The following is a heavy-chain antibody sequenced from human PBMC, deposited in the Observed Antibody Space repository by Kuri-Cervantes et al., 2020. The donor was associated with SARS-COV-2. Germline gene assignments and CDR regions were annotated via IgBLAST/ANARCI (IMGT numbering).Heavy chain of an antibody. D-gene: IGHD3-22*01. Sequence: ETLSLTCTVSGGSISSYYWSWIRQPPGKGLEWIGYIYYSGSTNYNPSLKSRVTASVDTSKNQFSLKLSSVTAADTAVYYCARGARINGAYDSSGFDYWGQGTLVTVSS. CDR3: ARGARINGAYDSSGFDY. V-gene: IGHV4-59*12. J-gene: IGHJ4*02. CDR1: GGSISSYY. CDR2: IYYSGST.